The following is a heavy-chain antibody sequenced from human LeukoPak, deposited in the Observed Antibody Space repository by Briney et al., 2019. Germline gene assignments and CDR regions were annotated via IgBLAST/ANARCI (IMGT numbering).Heavy chain of an antibody. Sequence: NPSETLSLTFAVYGGSFSAYYWSWIRQSPGKGLEWIAEINHRGDTNYNPSVKSRVSISVDTSKNQFSLKVTSLTAADTAVYYCARGPTISETGYFDYWGQGTLVTVSS. J-gene: IGHJ4*03. CDR1: GGSFSAYY. V-gene: IGHV4-34*01. CDR3: ARGPTISETGYFDY. D-gene: IGHD1-1*01. CDR2: INHRGDT.